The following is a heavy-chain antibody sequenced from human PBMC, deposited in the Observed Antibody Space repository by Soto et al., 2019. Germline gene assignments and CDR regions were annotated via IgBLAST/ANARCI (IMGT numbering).Heavy chain of an antibody. D-gene: IGHD3-3*01. V-gene: IGHV4-34*01. CDR3: ARTSVLRFLEWLPQGVFDY. CDR2: INHSGST. Sequence: SETLSLTCAVYGGSFSGYYWSWIRQPPGKGLEWIGEINHSGSTNYNPSLKSRVTISVDTSKNQFSLKLSSVTAADTAVYYRARTSVLRFLEWLPQGVFDYWGQGTLVTVSS. CDR1: GGSFSGYY. J-gene: IGHJ4*02.